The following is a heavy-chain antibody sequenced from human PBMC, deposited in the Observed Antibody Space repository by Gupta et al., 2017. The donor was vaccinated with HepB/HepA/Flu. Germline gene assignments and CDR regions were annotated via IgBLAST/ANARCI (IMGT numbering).Heavy chain of an antibody. V-gene: IGHV1-2*02. J-gene: IGHJ3*02. Sequence: QVHLVQSGAEVKRPGASVKVSCKASGYNFNAFYIHWVRQAPGQGLEWMGWVIPQTGGTEFAPKFRDRVTMTRETSTRTVYMELRKLRSDDTAVYYCARVVDPSTPQNAFSIWGQGTMGTVSS. CDR1: GYNFNAFY. CDR3: ARVVDPSTPQNAFSI. CDR2: VIPQTGGT.